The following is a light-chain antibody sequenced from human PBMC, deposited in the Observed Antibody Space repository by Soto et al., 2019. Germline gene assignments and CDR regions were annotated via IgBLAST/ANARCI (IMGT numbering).Light chain of an antibody. CDR3: QQYGSSHQYS. CDR1: QSVSSSY. V-gene: IGKV3-20*01. J-gene: IGKJ2*03. CDR2: GAS. Sequence: EIVLTQSPGTLSLSPGERATLSFRASQSVSSSYLAWYQQKPGQAPRLLIYGASSRPTGIPDRFSGSGSETAFTLTISRLEPEDFSVSYCQQYGSSHQYSFGQGTKLEIK.